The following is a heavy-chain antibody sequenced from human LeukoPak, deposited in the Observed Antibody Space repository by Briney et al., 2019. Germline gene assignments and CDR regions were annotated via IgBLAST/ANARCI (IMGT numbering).Heavy chain of an antibody. CDR3: ARTLVRGPPQYYYMDV. D-gene: IGHD3-10*01. CDR2: IYYSGST. J-gene: IGHJ6*03. V-gene: IGHV4-39*07. CDR1: GGSISSHY. Sequence: SSETLSLTCTVSGGSISSHYWSWIRQPPGKGLEWIGSIYYSGSTYYNPSLKSRVTISVDTSKNQFFLKLSSVTAAATAVYYCARTLVRGPPQYYYMDVWGKGTTVTVSS.